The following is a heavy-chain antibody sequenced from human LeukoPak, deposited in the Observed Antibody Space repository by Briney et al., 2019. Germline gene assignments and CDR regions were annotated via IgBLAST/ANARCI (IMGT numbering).Heavy chain of an antibody. D-gene: IGHD3-10*01. CDR1: GFTFSTYS. Sequence: PGGPLRLSCSASGFTFSTYSMTWVRQAPGKGLQWASAISGSGGDTYYADSVKGRFTISRDNSKNTMYLQMNSLRVEDTAVYYCAKDLGGEGGSGFPGYWGQGTLVTVSS. CDR3: AKDLGGEGGSGFPGY. V-gene: IGHV3-23*01. J-gene: IGHJ4*02. CDR2: ISGSGGDT.